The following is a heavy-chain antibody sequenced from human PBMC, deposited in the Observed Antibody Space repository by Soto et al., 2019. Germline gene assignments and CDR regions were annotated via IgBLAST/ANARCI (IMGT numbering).Heavy chain of an antibody. CDR2: ISYSGST. V-gene: IGHV4-39*01. CDR3: ASRTLYCRGGNSPWDY. CDR1: GGSISSSSYY. D-gene: IGHD2-15*01. Sequence: QLQLQASGPGLVKPSETLSLTCTVSGGSISSSSYYWGWIRQPPGKGLEWIGSISYSGSTYYNPSLQSRVTITVDMSKNQFSLKLSSVTAADTAVYYCASRTLYCRGGNSPWDYWGQGTLVTVSS. J-gene: IGHJ4*02.